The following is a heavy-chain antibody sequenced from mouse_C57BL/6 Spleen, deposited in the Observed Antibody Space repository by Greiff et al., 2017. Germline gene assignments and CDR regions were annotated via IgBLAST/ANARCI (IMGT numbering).Heavy chain of an antibody. CDR2: IYPGDGDT. CDR3: AREENYYGSSPYWYFDV. Sequence: VHLVESGAELVKPGASVKISCKASGYAFSSYWMNWVKQRPGKGLEWIGQIYPGDGDTNYNGKFKGKATLTADKSSSTAYMQLSSLTSEDSAVYFCAREENYYGSSPYWYFDVWGTGTTVTVSS. J-gene: IGHJ1*03. V-gene: IGHV1-80*01. CDR1: GYAFSSYW. D-gene: IGHD1-1*01.